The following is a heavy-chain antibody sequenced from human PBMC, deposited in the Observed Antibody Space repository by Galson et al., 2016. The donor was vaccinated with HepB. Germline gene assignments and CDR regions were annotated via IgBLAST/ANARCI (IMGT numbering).Heavy chain of an antibody. D-gene: IGHD3-9*01. CDR2: ISSSSSYT. Sequence: SLRLSCAASGFTFSDYHMSWIRQAPGKGLEWVSYISSSSSYTNYADSLKGRFTISRDNAKNSLYLQMNSLRVEDTAVYYCARGRLMRYDLLSSHHIKTGKLFDPWGQGTLVTVSS. J-gene: IGHJ5*02. CDR3: ARGRLMRYDLLSSHHIKTGKLFDP. V-gene: IGHV3-11*06. CDR1: GFTFSDYH.